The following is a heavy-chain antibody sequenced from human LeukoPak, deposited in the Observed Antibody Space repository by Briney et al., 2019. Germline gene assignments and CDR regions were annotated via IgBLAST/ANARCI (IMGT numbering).Heavy chain of an antibody. CDR3: ATSSGYYNNYDY. V-gene: IGHV3-53*01. D-gene: IGHD3-22*01. J-gene: IGHJ4*02. CDR2: IYSGGST. CDR1: GFTVSSNY. Sequence: GGSLRLSCAASGFTVSSNYMSWVRQAPGKGLEWVSVIYSGGSTYYADSVKGRFTISRDNSKNTLYLQMNSLRAEDTAVYYCATSSGYYNNYDYWGQGTLVTASS.